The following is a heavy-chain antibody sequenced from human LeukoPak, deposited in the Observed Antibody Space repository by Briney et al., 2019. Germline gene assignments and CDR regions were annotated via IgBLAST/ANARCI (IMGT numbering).Heavy chain of an antibody. J-gene: IGHJ4*02. CDR2: TRYDGSDK. D-gene: IGHD1-26*01. V-gene: IGHV3-30*02. Sequence: GGSLRLSCAASGFTFSSYGMHWVRQAPGKGLEWVAFTRYDGSDKYYADSVKGRFTISRDNSKNTLYLQMNSLRAEDTAVYYCAKDRRLSGSSNFDYWGQGTLVTVSS. CDR3: AKDRRLSGSSNFDY. CDR1: GFTFSSYG.